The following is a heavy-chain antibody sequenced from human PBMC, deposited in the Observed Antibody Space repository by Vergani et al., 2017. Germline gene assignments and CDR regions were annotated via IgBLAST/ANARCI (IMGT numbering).Heavy chain of an antibody. CDR2: IWYVGSNK. J-gene: IGHJ5*01. CDR3: ARWGNEKRLDS. CDR1: GFTFSSHG. D-gene: IGHD1-1*01. Sequence: QVQLVESEGGVVQPGRSLTLSCVASGFTFSSHGMHWVRQAPGKGLEWVAVIWYVGSNKYYGDSVKGRFTISRDNSKNTLYLQMNSLRVEDTAVYYGARWGNEKRLDSWGQGTRVTVSS. V-gene: IGHV3-33*01.